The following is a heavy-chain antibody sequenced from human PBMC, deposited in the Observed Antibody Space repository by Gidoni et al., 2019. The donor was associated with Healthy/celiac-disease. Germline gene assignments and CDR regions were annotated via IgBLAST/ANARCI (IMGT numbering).Heavy chain of an antibody. J-gene: IGHJ5*02. CDR3: ARDRGYDSSGYYYGNWFDP. CDR2: ICYSGST. D-gene: IGHD3-22*01. V-gene: IGHV4-59*01. CDR1: GGSIRSYY. Sequence: QVQLQESGPGLVKPSETLSLTCTVSGGSIRSYYWSWIRQPPGKGLEWIGYICYSGSTNYNPSLKSRVTISVDTSKNQFSLKLSSVTAADTAVYYCARDRGYDSSGYYYGNWFDPWGQGTLVTVSS.